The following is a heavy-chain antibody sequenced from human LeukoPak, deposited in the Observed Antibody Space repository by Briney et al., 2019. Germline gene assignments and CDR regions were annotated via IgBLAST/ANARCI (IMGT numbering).Heavy chain of an antibody. V-gene: IGHV4-59*01. J-gene: IGHJ3*02. Sequence: SETLSLTCTVSGYSIKSGYYWGWIRQPPGKGLEWIGYSYYIESTNYNPSLKSRVTISVDTSRNRFSLKLSSVTAADTAMYYCARDNQWLNAFDIWGQGTMVTVSS. D-gene: IGHD3-22*01. CDR3: ARDNQWLNAFDI. CDR2: SYYIEST. CDR1: GYSIKSGYY.